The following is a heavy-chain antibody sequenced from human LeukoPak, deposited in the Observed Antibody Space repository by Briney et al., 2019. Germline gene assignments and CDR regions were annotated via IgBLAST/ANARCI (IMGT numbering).Heavy chain of an antibody. D-gene: IGHD5-12*01. J-gene: IGHJ4*02. CDR2: LHPDGSER. V-gene: IGHV3-7*01. Sequence: GGSLRLSCVASGFTFSSYAMSWVRETPAGGLEWVARLHPDGSERNYVGSVEGRFTVFGDNAKSSLFLQMHSLRVEYTAVYYCARGGYSFDYLGQGTLVTVSS. CDR3: ARGGYSFDY. CDR1: GFTFSSYA.